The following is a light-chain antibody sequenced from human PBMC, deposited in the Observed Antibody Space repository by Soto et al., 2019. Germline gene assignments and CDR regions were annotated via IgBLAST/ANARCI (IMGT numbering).Light chain of an antibody. CDR3: QQYENRPYT. J-gene: IGKJ3*01. V-gene: IGKV1-33*01. CDR1: QDISKF. CDR2: DAS. Sequence: DIQMTQSPSSLSASIGDRVSFTCRASQDISKFLNWYQHKPGQAPSLLIYDASKSHFGVPSRFSGSGSGTDFTFTISSLQPEDNATYYCQQYENRPYTFGPGTKVDIK.